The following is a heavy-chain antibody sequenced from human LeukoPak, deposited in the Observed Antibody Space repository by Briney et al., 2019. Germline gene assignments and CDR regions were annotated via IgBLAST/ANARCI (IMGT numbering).Heavy chain of an antibody. CDR2: ISSSSNYI. Sequence: PGGPLRLSCAASGFTFSSHSMNWVRQAPGKGLEWVSSISSSSNYIYYADSVKGRFTISRDNSKNTLYLQMNSLRGEDTAVYYCAKATGYYYGSGTQGTEYFQHWGQGTLVTVSS. CDR1: GFTFSSHS. CDR3: AKATGYYYGSGTQGTEYFQH. J-gene: IGHJ1*01. V-gene: IGHV3-21*04. D-gene: IGHD3-10*01.